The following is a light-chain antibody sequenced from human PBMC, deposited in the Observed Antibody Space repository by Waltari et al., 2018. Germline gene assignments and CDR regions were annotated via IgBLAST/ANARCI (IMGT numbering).Light chain of an antibody. V-gene: IGLV2-14*03. CDR3: SSYTTSSTVYV. CDR1: SSDVGTYDY. CDR2: GGT. Sequence: QSALTQPASVSGSPGQSITISCTGTSSDVGTYDYVSWYQQHPGKAPKLRSYGGTKPPSGLANRFSGSKSGNTASLTISGLQAEDEADYYCSSYTTSSTVYVFGTGTKVTVL. J-gene: IGLJ1*01.